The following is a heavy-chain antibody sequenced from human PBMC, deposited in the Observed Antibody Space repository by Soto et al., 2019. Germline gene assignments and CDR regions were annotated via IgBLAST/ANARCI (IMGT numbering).Heavy chain of an antibody. V-gene: IGHV4-39*01. J-gene: IGHJ6*02. D-gene: IGHD6-19*01. CDR3: ARQSGWYRTYYYYGMDV. CDR1: GGSISSSSYH. CDR2: IYYSGST. Sequence: SETLSLTCTVSGGSISSSSYHWGWIRQPPGKGLEWIGSIYYSGSTYYNPSLKSRVTISVDTSKNQFSLKLSSVTAADTAVYYCARQSGWYRTYYYYGMDVWGQGTTVTVSS.